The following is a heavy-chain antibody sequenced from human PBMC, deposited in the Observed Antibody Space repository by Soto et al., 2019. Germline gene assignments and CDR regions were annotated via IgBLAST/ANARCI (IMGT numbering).Heavy chain of an antibody. V-gene: IGHV3-23*01. CDR2: ISGSGGST. J-gene: IGHJ4*02. CDR3: AIRALFYDSSGYYDGPADY. CDR1: GFTFGTYA. Sequence: GGSLRLSWAASGFTFGTYAMTWVRQDTGKGLDWVSGISGSGGSTYYADSVKGRFTISRDNSKNTLYLQVNSLRAEDTAVYYCAIRALFYDSSGYYDGPADYWGQGTQVTVSS. D-gene: IGHD3-22*01.